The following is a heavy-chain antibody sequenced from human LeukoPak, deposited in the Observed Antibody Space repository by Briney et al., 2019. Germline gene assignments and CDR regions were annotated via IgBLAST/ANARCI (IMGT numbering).Heavy chain of an antibody. J-gene: IGHJ4*02. D-gene: IGHD4-17*01. CDR1: GYTFTGYY. Sequence: ASVKVSCKASGYTFTGYYMHWVRQAPGQGLEWMGRINPNSGGTNYAQKFQGRVTMTRDTSISTAYMELSRLRADDTAVYYCAWSTVTTNYFDYWGQGTLVTVSS. CDR3: AWSTVTTNYFDY. CDR2: INPNSGGT. V-gene: IGHV1-2*06.